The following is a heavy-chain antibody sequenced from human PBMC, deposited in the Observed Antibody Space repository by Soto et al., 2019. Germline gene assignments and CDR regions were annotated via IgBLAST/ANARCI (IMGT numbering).Heavy chain of an antibody. J-gene: IGHJ4*02. CDR1: GGSISSGGYS. CDR3: AGGPGVARNY. Sequence: QLQLQESGSGLVKPSQTLSLTCAVSGGSISSGGYSWSWIRQPPGKGLEWIGSIYHSGSTYYNPSLRSRVTLSVVRSKTQFSRKLSSVTAADTAVYFCAGGPGVARNYWGQGTLVTVSS. CDR2: IYHSGST. V-gene: IGHV4-30-2*01. D-gene: IGHD5-12*01.